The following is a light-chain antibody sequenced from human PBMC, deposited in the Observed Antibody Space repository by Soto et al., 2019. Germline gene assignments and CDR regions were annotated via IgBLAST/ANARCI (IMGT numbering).Light chain of an antibody. CDR2: FESSGSY. V-gene: IGLV4-60*03. CDR3: ETWDTNTRI. Sequence: QPVLTQSSSASASLGSSVKLTCTLSSGHSSYVIVWHQQQPGKAPRYLMKFESSGSYNKGSGVPDRFSGSSSEADRYLTISDLQSEDEADYYCETWDTNTRIFGGGTKLTVL. J-gene: IGLJ2*01. CDR1: SGHSSYV.